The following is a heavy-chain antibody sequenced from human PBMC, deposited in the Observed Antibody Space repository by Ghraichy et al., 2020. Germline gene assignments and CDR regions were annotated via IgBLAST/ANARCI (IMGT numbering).Heavy chain of an antibody. Sequence: GGSLRLSCAASGFTFSNHPMHWVRQAPGKGLEFVSGFGRDGRTTYYAISVTGRFTISRDSSQSTLYLQMGNLRAEDMAVYYCAREGGLGSSFIEGAFDIWGQGTMVTVSP. V-gene: IGHV3-64*01. D-gene: IGHD3/OR15-3a*01. CDR3: AREGGLGSSFIEGAFDI. CDR1: GFTFSNHP. CDR2: FGRDGRTT. J-gene: IGHJ3*02.